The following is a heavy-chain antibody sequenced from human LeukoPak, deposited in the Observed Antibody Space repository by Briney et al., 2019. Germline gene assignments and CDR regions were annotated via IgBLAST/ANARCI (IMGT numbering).Heavy chain of an antibody. V-gene: IGHV4-39*01. D-gene: IGHD6-19*01. CDR3: ASQKKPGIAVAGTSFDY. CDR2: IYYSGST. J-gene: IGHJ4*02. CDR1: GGSISSSTYY. Sequence: PSETLSLTCTVSGGSISSSTYYWGWIRQPPGKGLEGIGSIYYSGSTYYNPSLKSRVTISVDTSKNQFSLKLSSVTAADTAVYYCASQKKPGIAVAGTSFDYWGQGTLVTVSS.